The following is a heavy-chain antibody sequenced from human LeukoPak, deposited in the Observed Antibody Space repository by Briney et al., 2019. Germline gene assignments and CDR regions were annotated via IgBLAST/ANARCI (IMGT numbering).Heavy chain of an antibody. CDR1: GFTVSSSY. Sequence: PGESLRLSCAASGFTVSSSYMSWVRQAPGKGLELVSVLYPGGSTYIADSVKSRFSISRDNSNNTLNLQMNSLRVEDTAVYYCARDRGGSYLQGYFLHWGQGSLVIVSS. CDR2: LYPGGST. V-gene: IGHV3-66*01. J-gene: IGHJ1*01. D-gene: IGHD1-26*01. CDR3: ARDRGGSYLQGYFLH.